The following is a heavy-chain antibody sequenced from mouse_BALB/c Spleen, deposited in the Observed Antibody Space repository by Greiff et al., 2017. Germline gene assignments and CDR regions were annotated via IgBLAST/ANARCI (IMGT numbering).Heavy chain of an antibody. CDR2: IDPANGNT. CDR3: ASVDGYYPYFDY. CDR1: GFNLNDTY. Sequence: VQLKQSGAELVKPGASVTLSCTASGFNLNDTYMHWVTQRPEQGLEWIGRIDPANGNTKYDPKFQGKATITADTASNTAYLQLSSLTSEDTAVYYCASVDGYYPYFDYWGQGTTLTVSA. J-gene: IGHJ2*01. V-gene: IGHV14-3*02. D-gene: IGHD2-3*01.